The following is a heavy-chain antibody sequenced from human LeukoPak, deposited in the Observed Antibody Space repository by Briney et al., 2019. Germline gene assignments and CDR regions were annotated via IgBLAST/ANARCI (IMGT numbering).Heavy chain of an antibody. CDR3: ARGRYFDWLLIENNWFDP. D-gene: IGHD3-9*01. Sequence: GASVKVSCKASGYTFTSYAMHWVRQAPGQRLEWMGWINAGNGNTKYSQKFQGRVTITRDTSASTAYMELSSLRSEDTAVYYCARGRYFDWLLIENNWFDPWGQGTLVTVSS. J-gene: IGHJ5*02. CDR2: INAGNGNT. V-gene: IGHV1-3*01. CDR1: GYTFTSYA.